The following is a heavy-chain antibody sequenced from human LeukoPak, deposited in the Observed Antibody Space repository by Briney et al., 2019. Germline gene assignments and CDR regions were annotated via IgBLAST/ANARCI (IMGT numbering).Heavy chain of an antibody. Sequence: PGGSLRLSCVASGFTFSSYEMNWVRQAPGKGLEWVSYISRSGGTIYYADSVKGRFTISRDNAKNSLYLQMNSLRAADTAVYYCARDYGRGLGENAFDIWGQGTVVTVSS. CDR3: ARDYGRGLGENAFDI. CDR2: ISRSGGTI. D-gene: IGHD3-16*01. J-gene: IGHJ3*02. CDR1: GFTFSSYE. V-gene: IGHV3-48*03.